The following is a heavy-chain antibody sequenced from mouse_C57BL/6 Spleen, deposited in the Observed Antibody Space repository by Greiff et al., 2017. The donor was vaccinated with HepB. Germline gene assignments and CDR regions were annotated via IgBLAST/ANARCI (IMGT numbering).Heavy chain of an antibody. CDR1: GYTFTSYW. Sequence: QVQLKQPGAELVRPGTSVKLSCKASGYTFTSYWMHWVKQRPGQGLEWIGVIDPSDSYTNYNQKFKGKATLTVDTSSSTAYMQLSSLTSEDSAVYYCARDYYGSSYGWYFDVWGTGTTVTVSS. CDR2: IDPSDSYT. CDR3: ARDYYGSSYGWYFDV. V-gene: IGHV1-59*01. J-gene: IGHJ1*03. D-gene: IGHD1-1*01.